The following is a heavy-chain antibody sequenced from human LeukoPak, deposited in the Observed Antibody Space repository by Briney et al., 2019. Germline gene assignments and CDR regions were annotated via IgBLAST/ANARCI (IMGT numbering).Heavy chain of an antibody. CDR2: FYPEDGET. CDR1: GYTLTELS. Sequence: ASVKDSCKVSGYTLTELSMHWVRQAPGKGLEWMGGFYPEDGETIYAQNFQGRVNMTEATSTDTAYMELSSLRSEDTAVYYCATLVSGSGWYVWFDPWGQGTLVTVSS. D-gene: IGHD6-19*01. CDR3: ATLVSGSGWYVWFDP. J-gene: IGHJ5*02. V-gene: IGHV1-24*01.